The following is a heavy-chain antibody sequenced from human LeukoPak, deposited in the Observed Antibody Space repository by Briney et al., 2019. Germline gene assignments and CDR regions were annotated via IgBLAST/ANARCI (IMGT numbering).Heavy chain of an antibody. CDR2: INGGGSST. J-gene: IGHJ4*02. V-gene: IGHV3-74*01. CDR3: VRASYSSTWYLDS. Sequence: GGSLRLSCAASGSTLSSYWMHWVRQAPGKGLVWVSRINGGGSSTSYADSVKGRFTVSRDNAKNSLYLQMNSLRAEDTALYYCVRASYSSTWYLDSWGQGALVIVSS. CDR1: GSTLSSYW. D-gene: IGHD6-13*01.